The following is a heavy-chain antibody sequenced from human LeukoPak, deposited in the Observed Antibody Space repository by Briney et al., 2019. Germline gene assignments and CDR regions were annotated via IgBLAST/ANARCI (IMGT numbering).Heavy chain of an antibody. Sequence: GGSLRLSCVASGFTFSSYSMNWVRQAPGKGLEWVSSISSSSSYIYYADSVKGRFTISRDNAKNSLYLQMNSLRAEDTAVYYCARPITVVGANPFDYWGQGTLVTVSS. J-gene: IGHJ4*02. D-gene: IGHD1-26*01. V-gene: IGHV3-21*01. CDR3: ARPITVVGANPFDY. CDR1: GFTFSSYS. CDR2: ISSSSSYI.